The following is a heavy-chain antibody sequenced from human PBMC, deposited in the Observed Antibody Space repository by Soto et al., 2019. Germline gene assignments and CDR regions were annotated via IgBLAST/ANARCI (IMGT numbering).Heavy chain of an antibody. Sequence: GGSLRLSCSASGFTFSEYSMHWVRQAPGKGLEWVSLISNDGDRKYYAESVKDRLTISRDNSKNTLYLQMNSLRPEGTAVYYCAKDWSGGSYFIDSWGQGALVTVSS. CDR2: ISNDGDRK. J-gene: IGHJ4*02. CDR3: AKDWSGGSYFIDS. V-gene: IGHV3-30*01. CDR1: GFTFSEYS. D-gene: IGHD3-3*01.